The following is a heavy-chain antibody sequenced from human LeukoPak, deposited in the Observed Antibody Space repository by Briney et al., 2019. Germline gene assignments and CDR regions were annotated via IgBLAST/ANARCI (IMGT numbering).Heavy chain of an antibody. CDR3: ARDYYYDSSGYYPLGFDY. D-gene: IGHD3-22*01. V-gene: IGHV3-21*01. J-gene: IGHJ4*02. CDR2: ISSSSSYI. Sequence: GGSLRLSCAASGITVSTTYMSWVRQAPGKGLEWVSSISSSSSYIYYADSVKGRFTISRDNAKNSLYLQMNSLRAEDTAVYYCARDYYYDSSGYYPLGFDYWGQGTLVTVSS. CDR1: GITVSTTY.